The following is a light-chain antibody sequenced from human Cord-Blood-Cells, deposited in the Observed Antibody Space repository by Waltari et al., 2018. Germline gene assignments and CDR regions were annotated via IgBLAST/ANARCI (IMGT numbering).Light chain of an antibody. CDR2: RNN. V-gene: IGLV10-54*01. CDR1: SNNVRNQG. CDR3: SAWDSSLSAWV. Sequence: QAGLTQPPSVSKGLRQTATLTCTGNSNNVRNQGAAWLQQHQGHPPKLLSYRNNNRPSGISERLSASRSGNTASLTITGLQPEDEADYYCSAWDSSLSAWVFGGGTTLTVL. J-gene: IGLJ3*02.